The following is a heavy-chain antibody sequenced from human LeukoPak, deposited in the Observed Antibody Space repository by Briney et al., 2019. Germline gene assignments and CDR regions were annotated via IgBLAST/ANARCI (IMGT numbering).Heavy chain of an antibody. V-gene: IGHV3-74*01. D-gene: IGHD6-19*01. Sequence: PGGSLRLSCAASGFTFSSYWMHWVRQTPGKGLVWVSLIDSDGSGPTYADSVKGRFTISGDNSKNTLYLQMNSLRAEDTAVYYCARDSIAVTGDFDFWGQGTLVTVSS. CDR1: GFTFSSYW. CDR2: IDSDGSGP. CDR3: ARDSIAVTGDFDF. J-gene: IGHJ4*02.